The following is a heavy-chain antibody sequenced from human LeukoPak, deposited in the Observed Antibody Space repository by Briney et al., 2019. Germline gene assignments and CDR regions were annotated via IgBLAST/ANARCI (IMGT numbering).Heavy chain of an antibody. J-gene: IGHJ4*02. CDR3: ARAFRGVNVYYFDY. CDR2: MNPNNGNS. CDR1: GYTFSRYD. Sequence: ASVKVSCKASGYTFSRYDINWVRQATGQGLEWMGWMNPNNGNSGSAQMFQGRVTMTRNTSISTAYMELSSLRSEDTAVYYCARAFRGVNVYYFDYWGQGTLVTVSS. D-gene: IGHD3-16*02. V-gene: IGHV1-8*01.